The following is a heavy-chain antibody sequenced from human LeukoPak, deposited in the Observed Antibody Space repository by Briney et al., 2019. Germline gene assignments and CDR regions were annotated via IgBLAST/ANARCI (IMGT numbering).Heavy chain of an antibody. CDR1: GFTFRSYD. CDR2: IGTAGEI. CDR3: ARAAYSSTWYSRYFDL. D-gene: IGHD6-13*01. V-gene: IGHV3-13*01. J-gene: IGHJ2*01. Sequence: AGGSLRLSCAASGFTFRSYDMHWVRQATGKGLEWVSGIGTAGEIYYPGSVKGRCTISRENAKNSLYLQMNSLRAGDTAVYYCARAAYSSTWYSRYFDLWGRGTLVTVSS.